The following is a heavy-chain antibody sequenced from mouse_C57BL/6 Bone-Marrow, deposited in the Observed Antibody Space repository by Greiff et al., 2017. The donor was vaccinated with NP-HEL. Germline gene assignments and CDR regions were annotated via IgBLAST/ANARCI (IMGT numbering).Heavy chain of an antibody. J-gene: IGHJ2*01. CDR1: GYTFTSYG. D-gene: IGHD1-1*01. CDR2: IYPRSGNT. V-gene: IGHV1-81*01. Sequence: QQSGAELARPGASVKLSCKASGYTFTSYGISWVKQRTGQGLEWIGEIYPRSGNTYYNEKFKGKATLTADKSSSTAYMELRSLTSEDSAVYFCARYYYGSSPFDYWGQGTTLTVSS. CDR3: ARYYYGSSPFDY.